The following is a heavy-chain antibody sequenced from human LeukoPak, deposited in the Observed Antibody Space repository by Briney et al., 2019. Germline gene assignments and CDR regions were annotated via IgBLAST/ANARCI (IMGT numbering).Heavy chain of an antibody. D-gene: IGHD3-22*01. Sequence: PSETLSLTCTVSGGSISSYYWSWIRQPPGKGLEWIGSIYYSGSTYYNPSLKSRVTISVDTSKNQFSLKLSSVTAADTAVYYCARVDGSGYYIDYWGQGTLVTVSS. CDR3: ARVDGSGYYIDY. CDR2: IYYSGST. V-gene: IGHV4-59*12. J-gene: IGHJ4*02. CDR1: GGSISSYY.